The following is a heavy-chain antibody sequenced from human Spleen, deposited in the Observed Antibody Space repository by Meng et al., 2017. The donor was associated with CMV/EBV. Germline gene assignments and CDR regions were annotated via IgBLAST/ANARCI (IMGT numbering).Heavy chain of an antibody. D-gene: IGHD1-26*01. CDR1: GYTFTDYY. V-gene: IGHV1-2*02. Sequence: KVSCKASGYTFTDYYIHWVRQAPGQGLEWMGWVNPQTADTNYAQKFQGRVTVTRDTSISTTYLDLTSLRSDDTAMYYCVSGDQTDYWGQGTLVTVSS. J-gene: IGHJ4*02. CDR2: VNPQTADT. CDR3: VSGDQTDY.